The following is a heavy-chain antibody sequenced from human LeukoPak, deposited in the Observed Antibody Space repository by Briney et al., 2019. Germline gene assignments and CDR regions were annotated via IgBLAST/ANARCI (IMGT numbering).Heavy chain of an antibody. CDR3: ARRDNYYYYYMDV. V-gene: IGHV4-39*01. Sequence: SETLSLTCDVSGGSISSSSYYWGWIRQPPGKGLEWIGNIYSSGGTYYNPSLKSRVTISVDTSKNQCSLKLTSVTASDTAVYYCARRDNYYYYYMDVWGKGTTVTVSS. J-gene: IGHJ6*03. CDR2: IYSSGGT. CDR1: GGSISSSSYY.